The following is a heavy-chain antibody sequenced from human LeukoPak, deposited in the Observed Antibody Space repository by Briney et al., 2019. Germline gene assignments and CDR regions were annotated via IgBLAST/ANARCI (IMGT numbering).Heavy chain of an antibody. J-gene: IGHJ4*02. Sequence: KPSETLSLTCTVSGGSISSGGYYWSWIRQPPGKGLEWIGYIYHSGSTNYNPSLKSRVTMSVDTSKNQFSLKLSSVTAADTAVYYCAGTMEIKLLRRDEQFDYWGQGTLVTVSS. CDR3: AGTMEIKLLRRDEQFDY. CDR2: IYHSGST. V-gene: IGHV4-61*08. CDR1: GGSISSGGYY. D-gene: IGHD1/OR15-1a*01.